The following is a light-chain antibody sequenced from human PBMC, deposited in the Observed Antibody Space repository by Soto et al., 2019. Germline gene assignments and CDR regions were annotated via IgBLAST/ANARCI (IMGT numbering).Light chain of an antibody. CDR3: QQRYSTTWT. Sequence: DIKMTQSPSSLSASPRERVTITCRASQGISTYLNWYQQKPGKAPKLLIYAASSLQSGVPSRFSGSGSETDFTLTISSLQPEDFATYSCQQRYSTTWTFGQGTKVDI. J-gene: IGKJ1*01. CDR2: AAS. V-gene: IGKV1-39*01. CDR1: QGISTY.